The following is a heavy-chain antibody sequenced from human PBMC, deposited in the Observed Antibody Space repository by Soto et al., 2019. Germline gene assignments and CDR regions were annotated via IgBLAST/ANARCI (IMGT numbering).Heavy chain of an antibody. CDR2: IIPFFGTA. D-gene: IGHD4-17*01. Sequence: SVKVSCKASGGTFSTFGISWVRQAPGQGLEWMGGIIPFFGTARYSQKFEDRITITADESTNTVYMDLRSLTSEDTDIYYCAKSAPMDAGDKYYYDFWGQGALVTVSS. CDR3: AKSAPMDAGDKYYYDF. CDR1: GGTFSTFG. V-gene: IGHV1-69*13. J-gene: IGHJ4*02.